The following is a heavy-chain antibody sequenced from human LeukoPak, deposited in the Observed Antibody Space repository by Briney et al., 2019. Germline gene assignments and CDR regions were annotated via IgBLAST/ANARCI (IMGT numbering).Heavy chain of an antibody. Sequence: PSETLSLTCAVYGGSFSGYYWSWIRQPPGKGLEWIGEINHSGSTNYNPSLKSQVSISMDTSKNQFSLRLTSVTAADTAVYYCARQTGSGLFILPGGQGTLVTVSS. CDR1: GGSFSGYY. D-gene: IGHD3-3*01. CDR3: ARQTGSGLFILP. J-gene: IGHJ4*02. CDR2: INHSGST. V-gene: IGHV4-34*01.